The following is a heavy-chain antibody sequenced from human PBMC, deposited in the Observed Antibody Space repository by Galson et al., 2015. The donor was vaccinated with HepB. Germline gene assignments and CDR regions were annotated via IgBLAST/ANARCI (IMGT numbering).Heavy chain of an antibody. Sequence: SLRLSCAASGFTFSSYAMSWVRQAPGKGLEWVSAISGSGGSTYYADSVKGRFTISGDNSKNTLYLQMNSLRAEDTAVYYCAKGQLVRDYYYYYGMDVWGQGTTVTVSS. D-gene: IGHD6-6*01. V-gene: IGHV3-23*01. CDR2: ISGSGGST. CDR1: GFTFSSYA. J-gene: IGHJ6*02. CDR3: AKGQLVRDYYYYYGMDV.